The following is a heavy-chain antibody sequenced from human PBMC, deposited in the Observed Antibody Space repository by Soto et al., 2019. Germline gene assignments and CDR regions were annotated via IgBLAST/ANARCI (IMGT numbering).Heavy chain of an antibody. CDR3: ARDLGWRGPGVEAYYYYGMDV. CDR2: INAGNGDT. CDR1: GYTFTSYA. D-gene: IGHD3-10*01. Sequence: QVQLVQSGAEVKKPGASVKVSCKASGYTFTSYAMHWVRQAPGQRLEWMGWINAGNGDTKYSQKFQGRVTITRDTSANTAYMELSSLRSEDTAVYYCARDLGWRGPGVEAYYYYGMDVWGQGTTVTVSS. J-gene: IGHJ6*02. V-gene: IGHV1-3*01.